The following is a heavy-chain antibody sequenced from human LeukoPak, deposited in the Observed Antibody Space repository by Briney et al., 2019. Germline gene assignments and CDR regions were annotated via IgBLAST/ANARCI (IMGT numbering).Heavy chain of an antibody. V-gene: IGHV3-23*01. CDR3: TTAGRRTNRGPVPVY. CDR2: ISGSGGST. D-gene: IGHD1-1*01. CDR1: GFTFSSYA. J-gene: IGHJ4*02. Sequence: GGSLRLSCAASGFTFSSYAMSWVRQAPGKGLEWVSAISGSGGSTYYADSVKGRFTISRDNSKNTLYLQMNSLKSDDTAVYYCTTAGRRTNRGPVPVYWGQGTLVTVSS.